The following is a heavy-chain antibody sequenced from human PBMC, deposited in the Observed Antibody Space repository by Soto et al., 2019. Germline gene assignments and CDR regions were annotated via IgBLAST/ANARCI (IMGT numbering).Heavy chain of an antibody. D-gene: IGHD1-26*01. Sequence: PSETLSLTCAVYGGSFSGYYWSWIRQPPGKGLEWIGEINHSGSTNYNPSLKSRVTISVDTSKNQFSLKLSSVTAADTAVYYCARGVASSGSYYSPRYYYGMDVWGQGTTVTVSS. V-gene: IGHV4-34*01. CDR2: INHSGST. J-gene: IGHJ6*02. CDR1: GGSFSGYY. CDR3: ARGVASSGSYYSPRYYYGMDV.